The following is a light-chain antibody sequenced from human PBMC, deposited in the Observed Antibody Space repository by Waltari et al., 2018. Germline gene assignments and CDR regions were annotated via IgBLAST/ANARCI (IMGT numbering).Light chain of an antibody. Sequence: EIAMTQAPATLSVSPGERATLSCRASQSVSSHLAWYQQEPGQAPRLLIYGASTRATGIPARFSGGGSGTEFTLTISSLQSEDFAVYYGQQYNNWPRGTFGQGTRLEIK. CDR3: QQYNNWPRGT. J-gene: IGKJ5*01. V-gene: IGKV3-15*01. CDR1: QSVSSH. CDR2: GAS.